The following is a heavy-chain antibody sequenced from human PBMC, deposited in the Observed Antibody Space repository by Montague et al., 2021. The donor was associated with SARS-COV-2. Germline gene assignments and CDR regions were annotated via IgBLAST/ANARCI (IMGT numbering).Heavy chain of an antibody. J-gene: IGHJ6*02. CDR2: IDWDDDK. CDR3: ARINSDPLDYYHYGMDV. V-gene: IGHV2-70*01. CDR1: GFSLSTSGMC. Sequence: PALVKPTQTLTLTCTFSGFSLSTSGMCVSWIRQPPGKALEWLALIDWDDDKYYSTSLKTRLTISKDTSKNQVVLTMTNMDPVDTATYYCARINSDPLDYYHYGMDVWGQGTTVTVSS. D-gene: IGHD1-1*01.